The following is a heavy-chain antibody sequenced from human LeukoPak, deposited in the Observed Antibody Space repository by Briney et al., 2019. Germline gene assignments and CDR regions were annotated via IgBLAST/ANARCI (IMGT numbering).Heavy chain of an antibody. Sequence: ASVKVSCKASGYTFTVFYMHWVRQAPGQGLEWMGWINPNSGGTNYAQKFQGRVTMTRDTSISTVYMELSRLRSDGTAVYYCARSKVYPNDYWGQGTLVTVSS. CDR3: ARSKVYPNDY. J-gene: IGHJ4*02. CDR1: GYTFTVFY. V-gene: IGHV1-2*02. D-gene: IGHD1-14*01. CDR2: INPNSGGT.